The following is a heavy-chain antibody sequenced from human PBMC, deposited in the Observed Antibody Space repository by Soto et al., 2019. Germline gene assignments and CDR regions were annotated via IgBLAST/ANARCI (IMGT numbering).Heavy chain of an antibody. CDR1: GCTFSSYT. Sequence: PGGSLRLSCAASGCTFSSYTMTWVRQAPGKGLEWVSGTNSGGRTYYADSVKGRFTISRDDSKNTLYLQIISLRAEDTAVYYCAKDLRPDGVWDFDYWGQGTLVTVSS. D-gene: IGHD4-17*01. V-gene: IGHV3-23*01. CDR3: AKDLRPDGVWDFDY. CDR2: TNSGGRT. J-gene: IGHJ4*02.